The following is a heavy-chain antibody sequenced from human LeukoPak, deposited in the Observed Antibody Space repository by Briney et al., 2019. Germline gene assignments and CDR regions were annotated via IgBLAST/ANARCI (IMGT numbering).Heavy chain of an antibody. CDR2: IYYSGST. V-gene: IGHV4-39*07. J-gene: IGHJ3*02. Sequence: PSETLSLTCTVSGGSISSSSYYWGWIRQPPGKGLEWIGSIYYSGSTYYNPSLKSRVTISVDTSKNQFSLKLSSVTAADTAIYYCVKNYESGAIMVDDAFDIWGQGTMVTVSS. D-gene: IGHD3-22*01. CDR1: GGSISSSSYY. CDR3: VKNYESGAIMVDDAFDI.